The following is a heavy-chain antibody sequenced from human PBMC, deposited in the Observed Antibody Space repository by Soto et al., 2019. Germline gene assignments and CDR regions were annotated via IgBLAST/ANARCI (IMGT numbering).Heavy chain of an antibody. V-gene: IGHV3-48*02. Sequence: GGSVGLSCAASGVTFSSYSMNWVRQAPGKGLEWVSYISSSSSTIYYADSVKGRFTISRDNAKNSLYLQMNSLRDEDTAVYYCARPEYSSSSYGMDGWGQGTTVTVSS. CDR1: GVTFSSYS. D-gene: IGHD6-6*01. J-gene: IGHJ6*02. CDR3: ARPEYSSSSYGMDG. CDR2: ISSSSSTI.